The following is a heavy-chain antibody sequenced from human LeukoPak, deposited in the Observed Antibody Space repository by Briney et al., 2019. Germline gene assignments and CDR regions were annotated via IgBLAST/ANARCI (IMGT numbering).Heavy chain of an antibody. J-gene: IGHJ4*02. V-gene: IGHV3-30*04. CDR1: GFTFSSYA. CDR3: ARASHYYDSSGPGDY. CDR2: ISYDGSNK. D-gene: IGHD3-22*01. Sequence: GRSLRLSCAASGFTFSSYAMHWVRQAPGKGLEWVAVISYDGSNKYYADSVKGRFTISRDNSKNTLYLQMNSLRAEDTAVYYCARASHYYDSSGPGDYWGQGTLVTVSS.